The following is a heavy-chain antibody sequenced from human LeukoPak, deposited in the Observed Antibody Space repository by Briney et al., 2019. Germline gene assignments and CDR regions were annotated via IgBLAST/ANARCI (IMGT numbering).Heavy chain of an antibody. CDR3: ARFYSYSSSFSCFDY. D-gene: IGHD6-6*01. CDR2: IYYSGST. J-gene: IGHJ4*02. CDR1: GGSISSSSYY. Sequence: PSETLSLTCTVSGGSISSSSYYWGWIRQPPGKGLEWIGSIYYSGSTYYNPSLKSRVTISVDTSKNQFSLKLSSVTAADTAVYYCARFYSYSSSFSCFDYWGQGTLVTVS. V-gene: IGHV4-39*01.